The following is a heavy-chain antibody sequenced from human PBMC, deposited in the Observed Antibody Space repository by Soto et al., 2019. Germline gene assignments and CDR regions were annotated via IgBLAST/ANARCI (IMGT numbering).Heavy chain of an antibody. CDR1: GYTLTELS. CDR3: ATDLATIRFSEWLPEFDP. V-gene: IGHV1-24*01. D-gene: IGHD3-3*01. Sequence: ASVKVSCKVSGYTLTELSMHWVRQAPGKGLEWMGGFDPEDGETIYAQKFQGRVTMTEDTSTDTAYVELSSLRSEDTAVYYCATDLATIRFSEWLPEFDPWGQGTLVTVSS. J-gene: IGHJ5*02. CDR2: FDPEDGET.